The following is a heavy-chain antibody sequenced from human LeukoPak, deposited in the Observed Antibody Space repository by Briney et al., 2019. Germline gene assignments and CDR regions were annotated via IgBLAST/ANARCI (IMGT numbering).Heavy chain of an antibody. Sequence: ASVKASCKASGYTFTSYAMNWVRQAPGQGLEWMGWINTNTGNPTYAQGFTGRFVFSLDTSVNTAYLQISSLKAEDTAVYYCARVSAPGSGSYYYYYYGMDVWGQGTTVTVSS. V-gene: IGHV7-4-1*02. J-gene: IGHJ6*02. CDR1: GYTFTSYA. CDR3: ARVSAPGSGSYYYYYYGMDV. D-gene: IGHD3-10*01. CDR2: INTNTGNP.